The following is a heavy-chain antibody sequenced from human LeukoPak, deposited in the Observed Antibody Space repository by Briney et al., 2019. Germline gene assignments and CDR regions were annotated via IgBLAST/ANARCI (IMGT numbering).Heavy chain of an antibody. CDR1: GFTFDDYA. J-gene: IGHJ3*02. Sequence: GGSLRLSCAASGFTFDDYAMHWVRQTPGKGLEWVSLISGDGGDTYYADSVKGRFTISRDNSKNSLYLQMNSLRTEDTALYYCAKTYYDILTNFPAAFDIRGQGTMVTVSS. CDR3: AKTYYDILTNFPAAFDI. V-gene: IGHV3-43*02. D-gene: IGHD3-9*01. CDR2: ISGDGGDT.